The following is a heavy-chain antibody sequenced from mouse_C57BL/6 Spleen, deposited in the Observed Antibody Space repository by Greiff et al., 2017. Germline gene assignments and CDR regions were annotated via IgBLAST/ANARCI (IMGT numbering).Heavy chain of an antibody. CDR3: THGYDEDY. V-gene: IGHV14-4*01. J-gene: IGHJ2*01. CDR1: GFNIKDDY. D-gene: IGHD2-2*01. CDR2: IDPENGDT. Sequence: QLPPSGAELVRPGASVKLSCTASGFNIKDDYMHWVKQRPEQGLEWIGWIDPENGDTEYASKFQGKATITADTSSNTAYLQLSSLTSEDTAVYYCTHGYDEDYWGQGTTLTVSS.